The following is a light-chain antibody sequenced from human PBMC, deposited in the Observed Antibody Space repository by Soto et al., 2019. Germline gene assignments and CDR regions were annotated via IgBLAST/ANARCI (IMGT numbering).Light chain of an antibody. V-gene: IGLV2-23*01. CDR1: SRDVGSYNL. Sequence: HSALTQPASVSGSPGQSITISCTGTSRDVGSYNLVSWYQQHPGKAPKLMIYEGSKRPSGVSNRFSGSKSGNTASLTISGLQAEDEADYNCCSYAGSSTSVVFGGGTKLTVL. CDR2: EGS. CDR3: CSYAGSSTSVV. J-gene: IGLJ2*01.